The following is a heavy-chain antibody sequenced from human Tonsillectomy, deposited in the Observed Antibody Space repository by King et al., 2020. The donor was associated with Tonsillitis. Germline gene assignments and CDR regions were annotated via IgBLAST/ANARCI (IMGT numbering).Heavy chain of an antibody. CDR3: AREFWGAGDY. D-gene: IGHD3-16*01. CDR2: ISPDGTYI. V-gene: IGHV3-74*01. J-gene: IGHJ4*02. CDR1: GFAFSTYW. Sequence: EVQLVESGGGLIQPGGSLRLSCGASGFAFSTYWMFWVRQGPGKGLEWVSRISPDGTYIRYADSVLGRFTISRDNAKNTLFLKLSSLGAEDTAIYYCAREFWGAGDYWGQGTQVMVSS.